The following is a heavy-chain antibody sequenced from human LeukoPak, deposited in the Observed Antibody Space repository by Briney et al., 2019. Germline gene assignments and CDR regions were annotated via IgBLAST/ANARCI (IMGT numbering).Heavy chain of an antibody. CDR3: ARAYSYGRTLDY. D-gene: IGHD5-18*01. J-gene: IGHJ4*02. Sequence: PSETLSLTCTVSGGSISSYYWSWIRQPPGKGLGWIGYIYYSGSTNYNPSLKSRVAISVDTSKNQFSLKLSPVTAADTAVYYCARAYSYGRTLDYWGQGTLVTVSS. V-gene: IGHV4-59*01. CDR1: GGSISSYY. CDR2: IYYSGST.